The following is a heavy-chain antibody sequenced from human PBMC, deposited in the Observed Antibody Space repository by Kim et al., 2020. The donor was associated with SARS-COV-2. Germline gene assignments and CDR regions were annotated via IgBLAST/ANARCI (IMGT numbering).Heavy chain of an antibody. Sequence: GGSLRLSCTASGFTFGDYAMSWFRQAPGKGLEWVGFIRSKAYGGTTEYAASVKGRFTISRDDSKSIAYLLMNSLKTEDTAVYYCTREIQLWFYYFDYWGQGTLVTVSS. D-gene: IGHD5-18*01. V-gene: IGHV3-49*03. CDR2: IRSKAYGGTT. J-gene: IGHJ4*02. CDR3: TREIQLWFYYFDY. CDR1: GFTFGDYA.